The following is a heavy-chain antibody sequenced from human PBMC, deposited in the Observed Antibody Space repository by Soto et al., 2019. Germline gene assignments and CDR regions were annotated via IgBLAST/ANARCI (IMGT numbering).Heavy chain of an antibody. Sequence: SETLSLTCTVSGGSISSYYWSWIRQPPGKGLEWIGYIYYSGSTNYNPSLKSRVTISVDTSKNQFSLKLSSVTAEDTAVYYCASSRTCSGGSCRFQHWGQGTLVTVPQ. V-gene: IGHV4-59*01. D-gene: IGHD2-15*01. J-gene: IGHJ1*01. CDR3: ASSRTCSGGSCRFQH. CDR2: IYYSGST. CDR1: GGSISSYY.